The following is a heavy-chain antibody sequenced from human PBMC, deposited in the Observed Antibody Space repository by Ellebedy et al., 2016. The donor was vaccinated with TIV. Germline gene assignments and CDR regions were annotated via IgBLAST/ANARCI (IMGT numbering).Heavy chain of an antibody. J-gene: IGHJ4*02. CDR2: VYYSGIT. CDR3: AGVRDGSRPFDY. CDR1: GGSISSYY. V-gene: IGHV4-59*01. D-gene: IGHD6-13*01. Sequence: MPSETLSLTCSVSGGSISSYYWNWIRQPPGKGLEWIGYVYYSGITNYNPSLKSRVTLSVDTSKHQFSLRLSSVTAADTAIYYRAGVRDGSRPFDYWGQGTLVTVSS.